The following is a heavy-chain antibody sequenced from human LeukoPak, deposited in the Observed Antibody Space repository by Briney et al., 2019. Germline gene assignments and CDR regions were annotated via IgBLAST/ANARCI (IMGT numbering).Heavy chain of an antibody. CDR2: INPNSGGT. D-gene: IGHD2-15*01. CDR3: ARGRNIGVVGAATNLEDC. Sequence: ASVKVSCKASGYTFTGYYMHWVRQAPGQGLEWMGWINPNSGGTNYAQKFQGRVTMTRDTSISTAYMELSSLRSDDTAVYYRARGRNIGVVGAATNLEDCWGQGTLVTVSS. CDR1: GYTFTGYY. V-gene: IGHV1-2*02. J-gene: IGHJ4*02.